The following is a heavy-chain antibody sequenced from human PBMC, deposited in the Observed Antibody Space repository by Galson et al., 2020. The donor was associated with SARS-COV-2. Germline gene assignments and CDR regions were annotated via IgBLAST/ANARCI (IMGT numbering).Heavy chain of an antibody. CDR2: IYYSGST. CDR3: ARHDRLAFDY. Sequence: ASETLSLTCTVSGGSISSSSYYWGWIRQPPGKGLEWIGSIYYSGSTYYNPSLKSRVTISVDTSKNQFSLKLSSVTAADTAVYYCARHDRLAFDYWGQGTLVTVSS. CDR1: GGSISSSSYY. J-gene: IGHJ4*02. V-gene: IGHV4-39*01.